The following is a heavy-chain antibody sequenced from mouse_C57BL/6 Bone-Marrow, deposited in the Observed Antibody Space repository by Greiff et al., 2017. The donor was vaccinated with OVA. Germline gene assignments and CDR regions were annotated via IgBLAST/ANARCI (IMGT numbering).Heavy chain of an antibody. V-gene: IGHV3-6*01. CDR2: ISYDGSN. Sequence: VQLKESGPGLVKPSQSLSLTCSVTGYSITSGYYWNWIRQFPGNKLEWMGYISYDGSNNYNPSLKNRISITRDTSKNQFFLKLNSVTTEDTATYYCARGYDYDRPWYFDVWGTGTTVTVSS. D-gene: IGHD2-4*01. CDR1: GYSITSGYY. J-gene: IGHJ1*03. CDR3: ARGYDYDRPWYFDV.